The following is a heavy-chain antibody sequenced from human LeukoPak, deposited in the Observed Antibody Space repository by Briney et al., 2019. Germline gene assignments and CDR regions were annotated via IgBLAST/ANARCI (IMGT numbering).Heavy chain of an antibody. CDR1: GYSISSGSY. Sequence: PSETLSLTCTVSGYSISSGSYWDWIRPPPGKGLEWIGTIYRSGSTYYSPSLNSRVTISLDTSKNQFFLRLRSVAAADTAVYYCARGNSGGDYYYLDVWGKGTTVTVSS. CDR3: ARGNSGGDYYYLDV. D-gene: IGHD6-19*01. J-gene: IGHJ6*03. CDR2: IYRSGST. V-gene: IGHV4-38-2*02.